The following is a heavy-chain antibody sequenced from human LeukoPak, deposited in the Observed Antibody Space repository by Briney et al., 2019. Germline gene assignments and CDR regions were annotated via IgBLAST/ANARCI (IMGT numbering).Heavy chain of an antibody. V-gene: IGHV3-21*01. CDR1: GFTFSSYN. CDR2: ISSSGTYI. Sequence: GGSLRLSCAASGFTFSSYNMNWVRQAPGKGLEWVSSISSSGTYIYYADSVKGRFTISRDNAKNSLYLQMNSLRAEDTAVYYCAKSSDIAAAGMEDYWGQGTLVTVSS. D-gene: IGHD6-13*01. CDR3: AKSSDIAAAGMEDY. J-gene: IGHJ4*02.